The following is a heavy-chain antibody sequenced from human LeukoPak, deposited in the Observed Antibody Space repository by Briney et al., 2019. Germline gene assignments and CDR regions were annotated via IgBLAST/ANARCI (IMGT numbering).Heavy chain of an antibody. CDR1: VYTFNKHG. D-gene: IGHD6-19*01. J-gene: IGHJ4*02. Sequence: ASVKVSCKGSVYTFNKHGINWVRLPPAPGLEWMGLIKSYNGDTKYVQKFQGRVTLTTDTSASTAYMELRSLRSDGTGVYYCARDPSNTSGWSPYFDYWGKGALVTVSS. CDR3: ARDPSNTSGWSPYFDY. V-gene: IGHV1-18*04. CDR2: IKSYNGDT.